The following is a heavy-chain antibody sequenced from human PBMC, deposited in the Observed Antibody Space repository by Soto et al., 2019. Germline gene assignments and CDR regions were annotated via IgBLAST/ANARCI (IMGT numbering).Heavy chain of an antibody. CDR3: ARGWELPGYFDY. CDR1: GGTFSSYA. D-gene: IGHD1-26*01. V-gene: IGHV1-69*13. J-gene: IGHJ4*02. Sequence: SVKVSCKASGGTFSSYAISWVRQAPGQGLEWMGGIIPIFGTTKYAQKFQGRVTITADESTSTAYMELSSLRSEDTAVYYCARGWELPGYFDYWGQGTLVTVSS. CDR2: IIPIFGTT.